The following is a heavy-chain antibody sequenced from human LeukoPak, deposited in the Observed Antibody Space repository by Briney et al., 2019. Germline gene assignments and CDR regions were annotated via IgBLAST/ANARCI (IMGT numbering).Heavy chain of an antibody. V-gene: IGHV4-39*01. D-gene: IGHD3-10*01. CDR1: GFTFSSYA. Sequence: GSLRLSCAASGFTFSSYAMSWVRQAPGKGQERIGSIYYSGSTYYNPSLKSRVTISIDTSKNQFSLKLSSVTAADTAVYYCASEPYGSGSFLGAFDIWGQGTMVTVSS. J-gene: IGHJ3*02. CDR3: ASEPYGSGSFLGAFDI. CDR2: IYYSGST.